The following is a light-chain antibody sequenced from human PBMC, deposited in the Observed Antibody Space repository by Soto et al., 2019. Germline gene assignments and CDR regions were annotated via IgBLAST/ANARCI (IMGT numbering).Light chain of an antibody. J-gene: IGKJ3*01. CDR1: QSVSSDY. Sequence: PGERATISCRASQSVSSDYIGWYQKKPGRAPRLLMYGISCRAPDIPDRFSGGGSATVFTLIISRLEAEDSAVYYYKQYASSPPFGPGTKVDIK. CDR2: GIS. V-gene: IGKV3-20*01. CDR3: KQYASSPP.